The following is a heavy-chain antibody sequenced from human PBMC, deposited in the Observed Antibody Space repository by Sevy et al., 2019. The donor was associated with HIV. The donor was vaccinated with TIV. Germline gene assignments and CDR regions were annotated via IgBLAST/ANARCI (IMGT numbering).Heavy chain of an antibody. CDR1: GFTFSSYG. V-gene: IGHV3-33*06. CDR3: AKQPSSFED. CDR2: IWYDGINK. Sequence: GGSLRLSCAASGFTFSSYGMHWVRQAPGKGLEWVAVIWYDGINKYYGDSVKGRFTISRDNSKNTVYLQMNSLRAEDTAIYYCAKQPSSFEDWGQGTLVTVSS. J-gene: IGHJ4*02.